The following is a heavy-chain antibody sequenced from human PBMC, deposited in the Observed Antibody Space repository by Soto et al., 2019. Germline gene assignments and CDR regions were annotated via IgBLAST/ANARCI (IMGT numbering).Heavy chain of an antibody. CDR1: GGSISSSSYY. V-gene: IGHV4-39*01. Sequence: PSETLSLTCTVSGGSISSSSYYWGWIRQPPGKGLEWIGSIYYSGSTYYNPSLKSRVTISVDTSKNQFSLKLSSVTAADTAVYYCARTYYDFWSGYYYYYGMDVWGQGTTVTVSS. CDR2: IYYSGST. J-gene: IGHJ6*02. CDR3: ARTYYDFWSGYYYYYGMDV. D-gene: IGHD3-3*01.